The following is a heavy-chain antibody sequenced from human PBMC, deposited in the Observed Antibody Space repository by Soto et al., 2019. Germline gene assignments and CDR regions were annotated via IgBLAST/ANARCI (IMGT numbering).Heavy chain of an antibody. V-gene: IGHV4-59*01. D-gene: IGHD2-15*01. CDR3: ARDPPLFCTGGSCPHFAFDV. Sequence: SETLSLTCTVSGGSISSYYWSWFRQPPEKGLEWIGYIYNSGTTNYSPSLKSRVTISVDTSKNQFSLKLSSVTAADTAVYYCARDPPLFCTGGSCPHFAFDVWGQGTMVTVSS. CDR1: GGSISSYY. J-gene: IGHJ3*01. CDR2: IYNSGTT.